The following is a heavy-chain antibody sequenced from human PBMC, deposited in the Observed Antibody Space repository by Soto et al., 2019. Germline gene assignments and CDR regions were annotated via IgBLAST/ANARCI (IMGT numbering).Heavy chain of an antibody. D-gene: IGHD2-15*01. Sequence: EVQLVESGGGLVQPGGSLRLSCAASGFTVSSNYMSWVRQAPGKGLEWVSGIYSGGSTYYADSVKGRFIISRDDSKNTLFLQMNSLRAEDTAVYYCATAKLLLRWLFDYWGQGTLVTVSS. CDR1: GFTVSSNY. CDR3: ATAKLLLRWLFDY. J-gene: IGHJ4*02. CDR2: IYSGGST. V-gene: IGHV3-66*01.